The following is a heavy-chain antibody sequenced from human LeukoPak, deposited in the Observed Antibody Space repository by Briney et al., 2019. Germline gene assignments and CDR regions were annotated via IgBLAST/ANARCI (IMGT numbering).Heavy chain of an antibody. Sequence: SGGSLRLSCAASGFTFSDYYMSWIRQASGKGLERVSYISGSTGYTNYADSVKGRFTISRDNAKSSLFLHMNSLRAEDTAVYYCARTNSGYDSFDYRGQGTLVTVSS. CDR3: ARTNSGYDSFDY. D-gene: IGHD5-12*01. J-gene: IGHJ4*02. CDR1: GFTFSDYY. V-gene: IGHV3-11*03. CDR2: ISGSTGYT.